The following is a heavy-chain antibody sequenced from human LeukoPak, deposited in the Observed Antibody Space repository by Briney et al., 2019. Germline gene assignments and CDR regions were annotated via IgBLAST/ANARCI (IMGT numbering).Heavy chain of an antibody. CDR3: ARTYYFGSGSYHFDY. D-gene: IGHD3-10*01. Sequence: SETLSLTCAVSGGSISSGGYSWSWIRQPPGKGLEWIGYIYHSGSTYYNPSLKSRVTISVDRSKNQFSLKLTSVTAADTAVYYCARTYYFGSGSYHFDYWGQGTLVTVSS. CDR2: IYHSGST. J-gene: IGHJ4*02. CDR1: GGSISSGGYS. V-gene: IGHV4-30-2*01.